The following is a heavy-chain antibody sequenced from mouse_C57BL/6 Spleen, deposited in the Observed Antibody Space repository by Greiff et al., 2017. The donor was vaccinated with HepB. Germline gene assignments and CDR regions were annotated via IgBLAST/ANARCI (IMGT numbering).Heavy chain of an antibody. CDR1: GYTFTSYW. CDR2: IHPNSGST. J-gene: IGHJ4*01. CDR3: ARFYEYDGESDYYAMDY. Sequence: QVQLQQPGAELVKPGASVKLSCKASGYTFTSYWMHWVKQRPGQGLEWIGMIHPNSGSTNYNEKFKSKATLTVDKSSSTAYMQLSSLTSEDSAVYYCARFYEYDGESDYYAMDYWGQGTSVTVSS. D-gene: IGHD2-4*01. V-gene: IGHV1-64*01.